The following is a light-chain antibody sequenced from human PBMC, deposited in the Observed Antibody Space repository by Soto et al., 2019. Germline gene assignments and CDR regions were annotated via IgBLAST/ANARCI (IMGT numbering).Light chain of an antibody. Sequence: EILMTQSPDTLSVSPGESATLSCRASQRVYSNLAWYQQRPGQAPRLLIYGASTRATGVPARFSGRGSGTEFTLTISSLQSEDFAAYYCQQYTNWPPNTFGQGTRLEI. CDR2: GAS. CDR3: QQYTNWPPNT. CDR1: QRVYSN. V-gene: IGKV3-15*01. J-gene: IGKJ5*01.